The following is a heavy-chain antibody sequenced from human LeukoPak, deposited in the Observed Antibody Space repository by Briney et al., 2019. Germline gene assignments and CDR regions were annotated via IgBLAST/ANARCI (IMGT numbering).Heavy chain of an antibody. J-gene: IGHJ4*02. V-gene: IGHV3-23*01. D-gene: IGHD6-19*01. Sequence: GGSLRLSCAASGFTFTNSAMGWVRQAPGKGLEWVSSISASGGSTYYADSVKGRFTISRDNSKNTLYLQMNGLRVEDTAIYYCAKARSGWYLFDYWGQETLVTVSS. CDR2: ISASGGST. CDR1: GFTFTNSA. CDR3: AKARSGWYLFDY.